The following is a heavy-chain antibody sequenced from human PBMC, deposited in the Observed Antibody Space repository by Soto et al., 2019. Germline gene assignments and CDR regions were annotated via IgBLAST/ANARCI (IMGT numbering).Heavy chain of an antibody. Sequence: QVQLAQSGAEVKKPGASVKVSCKASGYTFTSYAMHWVRQAPGQRLEWMGWINAGNGNTKYSQKFQGRVTITRDTSASTAYMELSSLRSEDTAVYYCARDGGVGAYYGMDGWGQGTTVTVSS. D-gene: IGHD1-26*01. CDR3: ARDGGVGAYYGMDG. CDR1: GYTFTSYA. CDR2: INAGNGNT. J-gene: IGHJ6*02. V-gene: IGHV1-3*01.